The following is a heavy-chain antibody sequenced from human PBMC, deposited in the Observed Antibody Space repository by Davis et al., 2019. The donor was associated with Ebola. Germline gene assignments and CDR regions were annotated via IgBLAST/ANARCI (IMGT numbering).Heavy chain of an antibody. CDR1: GYTFANYY. CDR2: INTNTGNP. V-gene: IGHV7-4-1*02. CDR3: ARDRGNFDY. J-gene: IGHJ4*01. Sequence: ASVKVSCKASGYTFANYYMHWVRQAPGQGLEWMGWINTNTGNPTYAQGFTGRFVFSLDTSVSTTYLQISSLKAEDTAIYYCARDRGNFDYWGQGTLVTVSS. D-gene: IGHD3-10*01.